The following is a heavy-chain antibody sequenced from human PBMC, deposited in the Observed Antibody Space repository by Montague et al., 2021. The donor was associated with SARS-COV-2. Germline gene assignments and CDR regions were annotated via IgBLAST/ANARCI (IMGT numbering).Heavy chain of an antibody. Sequence: SETLSLTCTVSGGSISGYYWSWFRQSAGKGLEWIGRIYNSGSTSYNPSLKSRVTMSVDTSKNQFSLKLSSVTAADTAVYYCARAYCGGDCHVGPWGQGILVTVSS. V-gene: IGHV4-4*07. D-gene: IGHD2-21*02. CDR1: GGSISGYY. CDR3: ARAYCGGDCHVGP. CDR2: IYNSGST. J-gene: IGHJ5*02.